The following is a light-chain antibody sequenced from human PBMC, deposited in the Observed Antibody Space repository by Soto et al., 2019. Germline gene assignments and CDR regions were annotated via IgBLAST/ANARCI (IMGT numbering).Light chain of an antibody. Sequence: QSALTQPASVSGSPGQSITISCTGTSIDVGGYNYVSWYQHHPGKAPKLMLYGVTNRPSGVSIRFSGSKSGNTASLTISGLQPEDEADYYCTSYIHRRTLVVFGGGTKLTVL. CDR2: GVT. CDR1: SIDVGGYNY. J-gene: IGLJ2*01. CDR3: TSYIHRRTLVV. V-gene: IGLV2-14*01.